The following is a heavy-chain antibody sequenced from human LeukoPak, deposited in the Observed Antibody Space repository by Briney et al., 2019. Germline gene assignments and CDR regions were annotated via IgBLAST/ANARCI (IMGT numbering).Heavy chain of an antibody. V-gene: IGHV3-30*02. CDR2: IRYDESSK. D-gene: IGHD1-1*01. CDR1: GFTFSSYG. CDR3: AKGGGFELYCFDY. Sequence: GGSLRLSCAASGFTFSSYGMHWVRQAPGKGLEWVAFIRYDESSKFYADSVKGRFTISRDNAKNSLYLQMNSLRAEDTAVYYCAKGGGFELYCFDYWGQGTLVTVSS. J-gene: IGHJ4*02.